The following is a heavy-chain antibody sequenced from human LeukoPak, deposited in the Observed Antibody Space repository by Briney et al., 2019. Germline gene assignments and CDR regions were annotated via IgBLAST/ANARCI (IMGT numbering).Heavy chain of an antibody. J-gene: IGHJ4*02. D-gene: IGHD3-10*01. CDR1: GFTFSDYA. CDR2: ISYDGSNK. CDR3: ARVRTPYYGSGALDY. Sequence: GGSLRLSCTVSGFTFSDYAMHWLRQAPGKGLEWVAVISYDGSNKYYADSVKGRFTISRDNSKNTLYLQMNSLRAEDTAVYYCARVRTPYYGSGALDYWGQGTLVTVSS. V-gene: IGHV3-30-3*01.